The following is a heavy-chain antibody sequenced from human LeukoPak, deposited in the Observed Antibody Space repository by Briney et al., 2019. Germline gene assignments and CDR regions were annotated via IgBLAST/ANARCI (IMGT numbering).Heavy chain of an antibody. D-gene: IGHD3-10*01. J-gene: IGHJ4*02. Sequence: GGSLRLSCAASGFTFSSYGMHWVRQAPGKGLEWVAVIWYDGSNKYYADSVKGRFTISRDNSKSTLYLQMNSLRAEDTAVYYCARDAYGSYFDYWGQGTLVTVSS. CDR3: ARDAYGSYFDY. V-gene: IGHV3-33*01. CDR1: GFTFSSYG. CDR2: IWYDGSNK.